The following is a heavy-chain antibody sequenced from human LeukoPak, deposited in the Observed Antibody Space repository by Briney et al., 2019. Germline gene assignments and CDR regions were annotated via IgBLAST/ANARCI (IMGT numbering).Heavy chain of an antibody. CDR1: GGSINSHY. Sequence: PSETLSLTCTVCGGSINSHYWTWIRQPAGKGLEWIGRIWSSGGLWSSGGTNYNPSLTSRITMSVDTSKNQFSLKLSSVTAADTAVYYCAREGRERDIVVVPAAGGFDYWGQGTLVTVSS. J-gene: IGHJ4*02. D-gene: IGHD2-2*01. V-gene: IGHV4-4*07. CDR2: IWSSGGLWSSGGT. CDR3: AREGRERDIVVVPAAGGFDY.